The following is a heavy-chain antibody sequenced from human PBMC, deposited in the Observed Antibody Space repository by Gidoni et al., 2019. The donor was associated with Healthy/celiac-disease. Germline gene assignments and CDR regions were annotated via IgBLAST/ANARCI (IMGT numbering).Heavy chain of an antibody. CDR3: ARTSIAARLSLFDY. CDR2: LYTSGTT. D-gene: IGHD6-6*01. J-gene: IGHJ4*02. CDR1: GGSISRGSYY. V-gene: IGHV4-61*02. Sequence: QVQLQESGPGLVKPSQTLSLTCTVSGGSISRGSYYRSWIRQPAGKGLEWIGRLYTSGTTTYNPSLKSRVTISVDTSKTQFSLKLTSVTAADTAVYYCARTSIAARLSLFDYWGQGTLVTVSS.